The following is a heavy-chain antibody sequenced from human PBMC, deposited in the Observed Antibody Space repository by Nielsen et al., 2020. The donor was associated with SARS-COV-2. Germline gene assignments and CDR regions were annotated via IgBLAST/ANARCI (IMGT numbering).Heavy chain of an antibody. V-gene: IGHV3-21*01. Sequence: GESLKISCAASGFTFSTYSMTWVRQAPGKGLEWVAAIDSSSNYIYYLDTMKGRLTISRDNAKSSLYLQMDSLRAEDTAVYYCARRWYGSGSDREAFDVWGRGTMATVSS. CDR1: GFTFSTYS. D-gene: IGHD3-10*01. CDR3: ARRWYGSGSDREAFDV. J-gene: IGHJ3*01. CDR2: IDSSSNYI.